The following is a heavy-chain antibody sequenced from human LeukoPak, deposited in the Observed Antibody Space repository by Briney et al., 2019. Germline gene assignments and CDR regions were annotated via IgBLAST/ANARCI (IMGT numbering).Heavy chain of an antibody. D-gene: IGHD6-13*01. J-gene: IGHJ4*02. CDR1: GFTVSSNY. Sequence: PGGPLRLSCAASGFTVSSNYMSWVRQAPGKGLEWVSYISSSSSTIYYADSVKGRFTISRDNAKNSLYLQMNSLRAEDTAVYYCARIAAAVTMDYFDYWGQGTLVTVSS. V-gene: IGHV3-48*01. CDR3: ARIAAAVTMDYFDY. CDR2: ISSSSSTI.